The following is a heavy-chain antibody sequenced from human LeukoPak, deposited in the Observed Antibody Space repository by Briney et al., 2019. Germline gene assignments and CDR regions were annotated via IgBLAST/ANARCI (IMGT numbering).Heavy chain of an antibody. CDR1: GFTFTDHY. CDR2: ISSGSTYT. Sequence: PGGSLRLSCAASGFTFTDHYMSWIRQAPGKGLEWVSYISSGSTYTNYADSVKGRFTISRDNAKNSLYLQMNSLRAEDTAVYYCARDRPYSGSPGGDYWGQGTLVTVSP. V-gene: IGHV3-11*05. CDR3: ARDRPYSGSPGGDY. J-gene: IGHJ4*02. D-gene: IGHD1-26*01.